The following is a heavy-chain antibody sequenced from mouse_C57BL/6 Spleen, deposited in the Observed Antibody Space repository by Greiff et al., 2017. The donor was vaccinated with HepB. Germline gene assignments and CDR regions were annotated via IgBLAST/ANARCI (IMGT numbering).Heavy chain of an antibody. V-gene: IGHV6-3*01. Sequence: EVQGVESGGGLVQPGGSMKLSCVASGFTFSNYWMNWVRQSPEKGLEWVAQIRLKSDNYATHYAESVKGRFTISRDDSKSSVYLQMNNLRAEDTEIYYCTFYDYAFPFDYWGQGTTLTVSS. CDR2: IRLKSDNYAT. CDR3: TFYDYAFPFDY. J-gene: IGHJ2*01. CDR1: GFTFSNYW. D-gene: IGHD2-4*01.